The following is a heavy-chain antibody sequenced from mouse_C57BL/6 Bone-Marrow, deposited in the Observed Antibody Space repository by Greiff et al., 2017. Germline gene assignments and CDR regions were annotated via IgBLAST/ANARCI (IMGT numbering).Heavy chain of an antibody. D-gene: IGHD2-5*01. CDR2: IDPSDSYT. Sequence: VQLQQPGAELVKPGASVKLSCKASGYTFTSYWMQWVKQRPGQGLEWIGEIDPSDSYTNYNQKFKGKATLTVDTSSSTSYMQLSSLTSEDSAVYYCARSPYYSNTCDYWGQGTTLTVSS. V-gene: IGHV1-50*01. CDR1: GYTFTSYW. J-gene: IGHJ2*01. CDR3: ARSPYYSNTCDY.